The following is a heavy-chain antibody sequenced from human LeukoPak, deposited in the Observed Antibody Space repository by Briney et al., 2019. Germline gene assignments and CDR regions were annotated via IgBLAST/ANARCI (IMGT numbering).Heavy chain of an antibody. CDR3: ARGGSSSLHYYYYMDV. CDR2: IYTSGST. Sequence: SETLSLTCTVSGGSIGSYYWSWIRQPAGKGLEWIGRIYTSGSTNYNPSLKSRVTMSVDTSKNQFSLKLSSVTAADTAVYYCARGGSSSLHYYYYMDVWGKGTTVTISS. CDR1: GGSIGSYY. V-gene: IGHV4-4*07. J-gene: IGHJ6*03. D-gene: IGHD6-13*01.